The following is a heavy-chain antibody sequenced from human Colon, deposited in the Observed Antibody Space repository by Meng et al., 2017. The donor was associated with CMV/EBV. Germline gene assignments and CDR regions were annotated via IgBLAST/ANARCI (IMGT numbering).Heavy chain of an antibody. J-gene: IGHJ4*02. CDR1: GGYCSGYY. D-gene: IGHD2-15*01. CDR2: INHSGST. V-gene: IGHV4-34*01. CDR3: ARIVGPFDY. Sequence: LSLTCAGYGGYCSGYYWSWIRQPTGKGMGWIGEINHSGSTNYNTSLKSRVTISVDTSKNQFSLKLSSVTAADTAVYYCARIVGPFDYWGQGTLVTVSS.